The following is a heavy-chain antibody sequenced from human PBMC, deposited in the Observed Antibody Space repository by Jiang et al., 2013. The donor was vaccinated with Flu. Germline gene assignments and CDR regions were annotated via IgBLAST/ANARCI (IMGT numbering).Heavy chain of an antibody. CDR3: ARDPHYYDSSGYYPALEYYYYMDV. J-gene: IGHJ6*03. CDR1: GFTFSSYS. CDR2: ISSSSSYI. V-gene: IGHV3-21*01. Sequence: AASGFTFSSYSMNWVRQAPGKGLEWVSSISSSSSYIYYADSVKGRFTISRDNAKNSLYLQMNSLRAEDTAVYYCARDPHYYDSSGYYPALEYYYYMDVWGKGTTVTVSS. D-gene: IGHD3-22*01.